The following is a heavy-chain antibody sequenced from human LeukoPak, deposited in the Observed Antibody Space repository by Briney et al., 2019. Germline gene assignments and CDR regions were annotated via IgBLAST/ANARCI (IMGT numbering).Heavy chain of an antibody. CDR1: GYTFTSYG. D-gene: IGHD3-10*01. Sequence: ASVKVSCKASGYTFTSYGISWVRQAPGQGLEWMGWISAYNGNTNYAQKLQGRVTMTTDTSTSTAYMELRSLRSDDTAVYYCARGGMVRGVISWGYYYYGMDVWGQGTTVTVSS. V-gene: IGHV1-18*01. J-gene: IGHJ6*02. CDR3: ARGGMVRGVISWGYYYYGMDV. CDR2: ISAYNGNT.